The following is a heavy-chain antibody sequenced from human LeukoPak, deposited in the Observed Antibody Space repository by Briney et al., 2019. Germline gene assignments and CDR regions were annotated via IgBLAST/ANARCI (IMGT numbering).Heavy chain of an antibody. D-gene: IGHD3-22*01. J-gene: IGHJ4*02. CDR1: GGTFSSYA. Sequence: ASVKVSCKASGGTFSSYAISWVRQAPGQGLEWMGGIIPIFGTANYAQKFQGRVTITADESTSTAYMELSSLRSEDTAVYYCAREPHYYDSSGYGEDYWGQGTLVTVSS. CDR3: AREPHYYDSSGYGEDY. V-gene: IGHV1-69*13. CDR2: IIPIFGTA.